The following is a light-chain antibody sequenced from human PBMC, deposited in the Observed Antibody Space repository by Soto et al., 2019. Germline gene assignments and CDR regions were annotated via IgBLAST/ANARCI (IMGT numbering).Light chain of an antibody. Sequence: EIVMTQSPATLSVSPGERATLSCRASQSVSSNLAWYQQKPGQAPRLLIYGASTRATGIPARFSGSGYGTEFTLTISSLQSEDFAVYYCQQYNNWPPEGTFGQGTKV. J-gene: IGKJ1*01. CDR1: QSVSSN. V-gene: IGKV3-15*01. CDR2: GAS. CDR3: QQYNNWPPEGT.